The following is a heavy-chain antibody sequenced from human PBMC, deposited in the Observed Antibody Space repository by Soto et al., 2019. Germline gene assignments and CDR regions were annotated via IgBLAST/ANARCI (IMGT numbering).Heavy chain of an antibody. CDR3: ARGAYDFWSGSDYNWFDP. D-gene: IGHD3-3*01. J-gene: IGHJ5*02. V-gene: IGHV1-3*04. CDR1: GYTFTANS. CDR2: INTGNGHT. Sequence: ASVKVSCKASGYTFTANSMHWVRQAPGQRLEWMGWINTGNGHTKYSQKFQGRVTITRDTSASTGYMELSSLRFEDTAVYYCARGAYDFWSGSDYNWFDPWGQGTLVTVSS.